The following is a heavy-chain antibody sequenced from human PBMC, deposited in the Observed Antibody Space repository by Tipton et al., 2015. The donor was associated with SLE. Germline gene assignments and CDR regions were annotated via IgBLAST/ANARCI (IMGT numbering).Heavy chain of an antibody. D-gene: IGHD5-12*01. J-gene: IGHJ1*01. CDR1: GGKFRGYY. CDR2: INHSGST. Sequence: LRLSCAVYGGKFRGYYWSWIRQPPGKGLEWIGEINHSGSTNYNPSLKSRVTISVDTSKNQFSLKLSSVTAADTAVYYCATGYDFQTGWFQHWGQGTLVTVSS. CDR3: ATGYDFQTGWFQH. V-gene: IGHV4-34*08.